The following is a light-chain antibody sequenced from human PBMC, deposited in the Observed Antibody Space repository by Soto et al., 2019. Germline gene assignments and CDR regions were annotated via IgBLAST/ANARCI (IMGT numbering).Light chain of an antibody. J-gene: IGKJ2*01. CDR1: QSVSNNY. CDR3: QHYGSSQYT. Sequence: EIVLTQSPGILSLSPGERATLSCRASQSVSNNYLAWYQQRPGQAPRLLIYVASSRATGIPDRFSGSGSGTDFTLTISRLEPEDFAVYYCQHYGSSQYTFGQGTKLEIK. V-gene: IGKV3-20*01. CDR2: VAS.